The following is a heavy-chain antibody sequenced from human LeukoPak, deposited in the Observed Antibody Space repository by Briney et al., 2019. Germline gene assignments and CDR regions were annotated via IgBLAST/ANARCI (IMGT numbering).Heavy chain of an antibody. D-gene: IGHD3-3*01. CDR2: INPNSGGT. CDR1: GYTFTGYY. CDR3: ARGLRFLEWLLSSLYYFDY. Sequence: GASVKVSCKASGYTFTGYYMHWVRQAPGQGLEWMGWINPNSGGTNYAQKFQGRVTMTRETSISTAYMELSRLRSDDTAVYYCARGLRFLEWLLSSLYYFDYWGQGTLVTVSS. V-gene: IGHV1-2*02. J-gene: IGHJ4*02.